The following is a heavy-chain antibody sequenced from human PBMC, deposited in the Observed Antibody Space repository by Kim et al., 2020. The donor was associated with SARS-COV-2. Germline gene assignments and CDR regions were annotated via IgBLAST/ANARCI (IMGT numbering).Heavy chain of an antibody. Sequence: GGSLRLSCAASGFKFNYYAMSWVRQAPGKGLEWVSGITGDGHHTYYADSVRGRFTISRDNSKTTLHLQMNSLRAEDTAMYYCTKDKWLGELIYYHYGMDGWGQGTTVIVPS. V-gene: IGHV3-23*01. D-gene: IGHD3-10*01. J-gene: IGHJ6*01. CDR1: GFKFNYYA. CDR2: ITGDGHHT. CDR3: TKDKWLGELIYYHYGMDG.